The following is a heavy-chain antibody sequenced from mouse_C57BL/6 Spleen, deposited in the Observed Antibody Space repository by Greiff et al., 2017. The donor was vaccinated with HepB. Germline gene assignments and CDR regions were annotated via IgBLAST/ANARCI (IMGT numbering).Heavy chain of an antibody. D-gene: IGHD3-2*02. V-gene: IGHV5-6*01. Sequence: EVQLQESGGDLVKPGGSLKLSCAASGFTFSSYGMSWVCQTPDKRLEWVATISSGGSYTYYPDSVKGRFTTSRDNAKHTLYLQMNSLESEDTAMYYCARPDSSGYWFAYWGQGTLVTVSA. J-gene: IGHJ3*01. CDR2: ISSGGSYT. CDR3: ARPDSSGYWFAY. CDR1: GFTFSSYG.